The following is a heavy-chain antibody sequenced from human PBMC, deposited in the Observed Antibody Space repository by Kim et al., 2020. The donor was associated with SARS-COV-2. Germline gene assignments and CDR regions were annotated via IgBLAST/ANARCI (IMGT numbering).Heavy chain of an antibody. D-gene: IGHD5-12*01. V-gene: IGHV3-74*01. J-gene: IGHJ5*02. Sequence: VKGRFTISRDNAKNTLYLQMNSLRAEDTAVYSCARVVHGYSGSWYRFDPWGQGTLVTVSS. CDR3: ARVVHGYSGSWYRFDP.